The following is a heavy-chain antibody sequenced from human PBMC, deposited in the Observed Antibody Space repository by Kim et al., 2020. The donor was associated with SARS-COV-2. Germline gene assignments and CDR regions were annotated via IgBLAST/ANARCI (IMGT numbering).Heavy chain of an antibody. CDR1: GGTFSGYY. CDR2: INHSGST. J-gene: IGHJ4*02. V-gene: IGHV4-34*08. CDR3: RVLRDFVWSFQFDY. Sequence: SETLSLTCAVYGGTFSGYYWSWIRQPPGKGLEWIGEINHSGSTNYNPSLKSRVTISVDTSKNQFSLKLSSVTAADTTVYYCRVLRDFVWSFQFDYWGQGTLVTVSS. D-gene: IGHD3-9*01.